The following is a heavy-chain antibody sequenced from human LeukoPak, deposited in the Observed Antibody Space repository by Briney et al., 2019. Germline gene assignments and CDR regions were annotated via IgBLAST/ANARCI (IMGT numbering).Heavy chain of an antibody. CDR1: GYTFTSYG. CDR2: ISAYNGNT. Sequence: ASVKVSCKASGYTFTSYGISWVRQAPGQGLEWMGWISAYNGNTNYAQKLQGRVTMTTDTSTSTAYMELRSLRSDDTAVYYCAVGVVVPAAISPHYFDYWGQGTLVTVSS. J-gene: IGHJ4*02. CDR3: AVGVVVPAAISPHYFDY. V-gene: IGHV1-18*01. D-gene: IGHD2-2*02.